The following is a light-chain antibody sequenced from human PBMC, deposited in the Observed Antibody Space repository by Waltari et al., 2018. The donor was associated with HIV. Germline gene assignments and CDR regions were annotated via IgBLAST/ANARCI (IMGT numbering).Light chain of an antibody. CDR1: SGSVASNY. J-gene: IGLJ2*01. V-gene: IGLV6-57*01. CDR2: KDN. Sequence: NFMLTQPHSVSESPGKTVTISCTRSSGSVASNYVQWYQQRPGSSPTTVIYKDNQRPSGVPERFSGSIDSSSNAASLTISGLKTEDEADYYWQSYDSRNHVVFGGGTKLTGL. CDR3: QSYDSRNHVV.